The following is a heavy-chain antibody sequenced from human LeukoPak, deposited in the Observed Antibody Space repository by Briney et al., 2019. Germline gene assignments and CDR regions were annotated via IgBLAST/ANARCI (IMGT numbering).Heavy chain of an antibody. J-gene: IGHJ4*02. Sequence: GGSLRLSCAASRFTFSSYAMSWVRQAPGKGLEWVSSISGSSDRTFYADSVKGRFTISRDNSKNTLFLQMNTLRAEDTAVYYCVGFDYWGQGALVTVSS. CDR1: RFTFSSYA. CDR2: ISGSSDRT. CDR3: VGFDY. V-gene: IGHV3-23*01.